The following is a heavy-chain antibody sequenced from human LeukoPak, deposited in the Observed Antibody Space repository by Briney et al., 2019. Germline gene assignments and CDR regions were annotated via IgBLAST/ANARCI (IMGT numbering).Heavy chain of an antibody. D-gene: IGHD6-6*01. CDR2: ISSSSNYI. CDR3: ARFYSSSPHFDY. V-gene: IGHV3-21*01. CDR1: GFTFSSYS. Sequence: GGSLRLSCAASGFTFSSYSMNWVRQAPGKGLEWVSSISSSSNYIYYADSVKGRFTISRDNAKNSLYLQMNSLRAEDTAVYYCARFYSSSPHFDYWGQGTLVTVSS. J-gene: IGHJ4*02.